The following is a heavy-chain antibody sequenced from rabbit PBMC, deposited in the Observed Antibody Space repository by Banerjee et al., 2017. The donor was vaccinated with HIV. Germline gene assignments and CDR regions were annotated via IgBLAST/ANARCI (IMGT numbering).Heavy chain of an antibody. V-gene: IGHV1S47*01. CDR3: ARAYAGSSDWTGPFNL. CDR2: IYNGDGST. J-gene: IGHJ4*01. D-gene: IGHD8-1*01. CDR1: GFDFSSNA. Sequence: QQQLEESGGGLVKPGGTLTLTCKASGFDFSSNAMCWVRQAPGKGPEWIACIYNGDGSTYYASWVNGRFSISRSTSLNTVTLKMTSLTAADTATYFCARAYAGSSDWTGPFNLWGPGTLVTVS.